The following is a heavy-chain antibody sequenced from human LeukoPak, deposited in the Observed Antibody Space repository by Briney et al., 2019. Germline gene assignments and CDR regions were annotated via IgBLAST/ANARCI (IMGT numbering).Heavy chain of an antibody. D-gene: IGHD6-13*01. V-gene: IGHV3-53*01. CDR2: IYPDGRT. CDR3: ARGVGRSWSLDP. CDR1: GITVSSDY. J-gene: IGHJ5*02. Sequence: GGSLRLSCTISGITVSSDYISWVRQAPGKGLEWVSAIYPDGRTYYADSVKGRITISGDKSKNTLYLQMTSLRVEDTAVFYCARGVGRSWSLDPWGQGTLVTVSS.